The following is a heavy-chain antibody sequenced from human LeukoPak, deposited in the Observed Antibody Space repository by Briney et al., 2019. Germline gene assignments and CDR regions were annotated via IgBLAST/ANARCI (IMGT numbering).Heavy chain of an antibody. CDR2: INHSGST. CDR1: GGSISSSSYY. CDR3: ARGVLVTAIPNYFDY. D-gene: IGHD2-21*02. Sequence: PSETLSLTCTVSGGSISSSSYYWGWIRQPPGKGLEWIGEINHSGSTNYNPSLKSRVTISVDTSKNQFSLKLSSVTAADTAVYYCARGVLVTAIPNYFDYWGQGTLVTVSS. J-gene: IGHJ4*02. V-gene: IGHV4-39*07.